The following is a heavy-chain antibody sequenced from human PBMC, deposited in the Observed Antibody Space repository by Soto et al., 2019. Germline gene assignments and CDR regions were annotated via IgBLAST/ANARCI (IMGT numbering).Heavy chain of an antibody. CDR1: GGSVSSGDYY. CDR3: ARQAASYDSSGFYPDTFDI. D-gene: IGHD3-22*01. V-gene: IGHV4-30-4*01. CDR2: IYYSGST. J-gene: IGHJ3*02. Sequence: SETLSLTCTVSGGSVSSGDYYWSGIRQPPGKGLEWIGYIYYSGSTSYNPSLKSRLTISLDPSKNQFSLKLNSVTAADTAVYYCARQAASYDSSGFYPDTFDIWGQGTLVTVSS.